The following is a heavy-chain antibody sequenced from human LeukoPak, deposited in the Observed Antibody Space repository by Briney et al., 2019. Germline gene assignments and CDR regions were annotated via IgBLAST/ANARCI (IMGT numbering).Heavy chain of an antibody. J-gene: IGHJ4*02. V-gene: IGHV3-66*01. CDR2: IYSGGST. Sequence: GGSLRLSCAASGFTVSSNYMSWVRQAPGKGLEWVSVIYSGGSTYYADSEKGRFTISRDNSKNTLYLQMNSLRAEDTAVYYCAKFPGHDYGDYYFDYWGQGTLVTVSS. D-gene: IGHD4-17*01. CDR3: AKFPGHDYGDYYFDY. CDR1: GFTVSSNY.